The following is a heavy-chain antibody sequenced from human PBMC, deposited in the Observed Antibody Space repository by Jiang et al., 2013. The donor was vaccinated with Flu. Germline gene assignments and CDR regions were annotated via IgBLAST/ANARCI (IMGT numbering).Heavy chain of an antibody. D-gene: IGHD3-10*01. J-gene: IGHJ4*02. CDR3: ARGQVGVIMPFDY. Sequence: GAEVKKPGESLKISCKGSGYSFSTYWIGWVRQMPGKGLEWMGIIYPGDSDTRYSPSFQGQVTISADKSFTTAYLQWSSLKASDTAMYYCARGQVGVIMPFDYWGQGTLVTVSS. CDR2: IYPGDSDT. CDR1: GYSFSTYW. V-gene: IGHV5-51*01.